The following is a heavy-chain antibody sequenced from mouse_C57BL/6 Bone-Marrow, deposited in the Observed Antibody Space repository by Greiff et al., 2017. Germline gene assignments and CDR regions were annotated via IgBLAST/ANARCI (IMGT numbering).Heavy chain of an antibody. CDR2: IDPETGGT. Sequence: VQLQQSGAELVRPGASVTLSCKASGYTFTDYEMHWVKQTPVHGLEWIGAIDPETGGTAYNQEFKGKAILTADKSSSTAYMELRSLTSEDSAVYYGTPLDDYDGAWVAYWGQGKLVTVSA. V-gene: IGHV1-15*01. D-gene: IGHD2-4*01. CDR3: TPLDDYDGAWVAY. J-gene: IGHJ3*01. CDR1: GYTFTDYE.